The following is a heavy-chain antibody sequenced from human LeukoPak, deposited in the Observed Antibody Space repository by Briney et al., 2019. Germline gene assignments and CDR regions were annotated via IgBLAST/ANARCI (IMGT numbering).Heavy chain of an antibody. CDR2: MYYRGST. V-gene: IGHV4-38-2*01. CDR1: GYAINIDYS. J-gene: IGHJ4*02. Sequence: SETLSLTCFVSGYAINIDYSWGWIRQPPGKGLEWIGSMYYRGSTYHNPSLKSRVTISVDTSKNQFSLKLSSVTAADTAVYYCATTTIRLGYWGQGTLVTVSS. D-gene: IGHD1-26*01. CDR3: ATTTIRLGY.